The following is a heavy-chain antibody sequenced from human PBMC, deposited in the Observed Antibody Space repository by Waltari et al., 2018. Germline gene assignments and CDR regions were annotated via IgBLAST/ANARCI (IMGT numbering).Heavy chain of an antibody. Sequence: QLQLQESGPGLVKPSETLSLTCTVSGVSMDDRRYYWGWIRQPPGKGLEWIGSCYYNGNTHHNPPLKSRVTVSGDTSKNQFSLMLNSVTAADTAVYYCVRHRLAWYFDLWGRGTLVTVSS. J-gene: IGHJ2*01. CDR3: VRHRLAWYFDL. D-gene: IGHD6-19*01. CDR2: CYYNGNT. V-gene: IGHV4-39*01. CDR1: GVSMDDRRYY.